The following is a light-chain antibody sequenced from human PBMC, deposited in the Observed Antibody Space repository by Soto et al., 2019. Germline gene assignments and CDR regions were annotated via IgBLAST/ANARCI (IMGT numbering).Light chain of an antibody. J-gene: IGLJ1*01. CDR3: SSWSFGATYV. CDR1: SSDVGAYNY. V-gene: IGLV2-14*03. CDR2: DVN. Sequence: QSVLTQPASVSGSPGQSITISCSGTSSDVGAYNYVSWYQHHPGKAPKLMIYDVNNRPSGDANRFSGSKSGNTASLTISGLQAEDEADYYCSSWSFGATYVFGSGTKVTVL.